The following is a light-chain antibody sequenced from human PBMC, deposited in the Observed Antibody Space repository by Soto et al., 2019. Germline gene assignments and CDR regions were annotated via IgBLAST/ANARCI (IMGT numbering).Light chain of an antibody. CDR1: QAISNA. CDR3: QHYNNDRPT. V-gene: IGKV1-27*01. Sequence: DIQMTQSPSSLSASVGDRVTITCRASQAISNAVAGYQQSPRRGTKLVIYAASSLQSGVSSRFSGSGSGTDFTLTISSLQPEDFATYYCQHYNNDRPTFGQGTRLEAK. CDR2: AAS. J-gene: IGKJ5*01.